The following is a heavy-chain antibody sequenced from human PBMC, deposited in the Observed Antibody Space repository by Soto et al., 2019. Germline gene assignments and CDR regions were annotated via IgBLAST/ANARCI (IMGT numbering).Heavy chain of an antibody. D-gene: IGHD2-8*01. V-gene: IGHV3-48*02. J-gene: IGHJ4*02. CDR2: ISSSSTI. CDR3: ARDHLNGNSPTPIDY. CDR1: GLTFSSFS. Sequence: GGSLRLSCAASGLTFSSFSMNWVRQAPGKGLEWVSYISSSSTIYYADSVKGRFTISRDNAKNSLYLQMNSLRDEDTAVYYCARDHLNGNSPTPIDYWGQGTLVTVSS.